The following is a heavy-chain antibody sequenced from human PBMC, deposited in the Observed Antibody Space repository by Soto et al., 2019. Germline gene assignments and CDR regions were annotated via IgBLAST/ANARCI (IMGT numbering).Heavy chain of an antibody. CDR3: ARAQIFGVVRQGGWFDP. CDR1: VYTFTSYA. Sequence: ASGKVSCKASVYTFTSYAMHWVRQAPGQGLEWMGWISAYNGNTNYAQKLQGRVTMTTDTSTSTAYMELRSLRSDDTAVYYCARAQIFGVVRQGGWFDPWGQGTLVTVSS. V-gene: IGHV1-18*01. J-gene: IGHJ5*02. CDR2: ISAYNGNT. D-gene: IGHD3-3*01.